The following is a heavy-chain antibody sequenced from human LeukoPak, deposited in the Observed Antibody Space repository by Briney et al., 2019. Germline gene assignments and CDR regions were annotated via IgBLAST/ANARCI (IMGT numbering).Heavy chain of an antibody. D-gene: IGHD3-3*01. CDR2: IYYSGST. CDR1: GFTFSSYT. J-gene: IGHJ6*02. Sequence: LRLSCAASGFTFSSYTMSWIRQPPGKGLEWIGYIYYSGSTYYNPSLKSRVTISVDTSKNQFSLKLSSVTAADTAVYYCARTVRSGYYSYYYYGMDVWGQGTTVTVSS. CDR3: ARTVRSGYYSYYYYGMDV. V-gene: IGHV4-30-4*01.